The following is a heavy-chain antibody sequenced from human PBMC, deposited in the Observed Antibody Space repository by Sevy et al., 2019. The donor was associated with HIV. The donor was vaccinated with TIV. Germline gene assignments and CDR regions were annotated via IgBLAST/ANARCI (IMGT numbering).Heavy chain of an antibody. V-gene: IGHV1-46*01. J-gene: IGHJ6*02. Sequence: ASVKVSCKTSGYIFSTYYIYWARQAPGQGLEWIGIFDPTRGSRSYAQRFQGRLSMTGDTSTSTAYMELGSLTSEDTAVYYCARDRDVSGSYLEYFYYAMEVWGQGTTVTVSS. CDR3: ARDRDVSGSYLEYFYYAMEV. CDR2: FDPTRGSR. D-gene: IGHD1-26*01. CDR1: GYIFSTYY.